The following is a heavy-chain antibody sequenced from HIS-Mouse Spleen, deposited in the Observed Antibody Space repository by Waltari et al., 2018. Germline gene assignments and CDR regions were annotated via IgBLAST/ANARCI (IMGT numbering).Heavy chain of an antibody. D-gene: IGHD1-26*01. Sequence: QVQLVQSGAEVKKPGASVKVSCKASGYTFTGYYMHWVRQAPGQGLEWMGWINPNSGDTNYAQKFQGRVTMTRDTSISTAYMELSRLRSDDTAVYYCARVGYSGSYYYGMDVWGQGTTVTVSS. V-gene: IGHV1-2*02. CDR1: GYTFTGYY. J-gene: IGHJ6*02. CDR2: INPNSGDT. CDR3: ARVGYSGSYYYGMDV.